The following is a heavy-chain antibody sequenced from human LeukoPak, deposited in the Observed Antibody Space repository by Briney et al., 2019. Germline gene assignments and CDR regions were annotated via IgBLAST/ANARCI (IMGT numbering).Heavy chain of an antibody. J-gene: IGHJ4*02. CDR3: AKSGSYYYDSSGLDY. CDR1: GFTFSSCA. V-gene: IGHV3-23*01. Sequence: GGSLRLSCAASGFTFSSCAMSWLRQAPGKGLEWVSAISGSGGSTYYADSVKGRFTISRDNSKNTLYLQMNSLRVEDTAVYYCAKSGSYYYDSSGLDYWGQGTLVTVSS. D-gene: IGHD3-22*01. CDR2: ISGSGGST.